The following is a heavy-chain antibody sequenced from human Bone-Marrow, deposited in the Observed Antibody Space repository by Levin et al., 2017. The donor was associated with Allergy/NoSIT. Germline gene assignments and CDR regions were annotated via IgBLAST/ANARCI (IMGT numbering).Heavy chain of an antibody. J-gene: IGHJ2*01. CDR3: ARDEPHFDL. V-gene: IGHV3-21*01. CDR1: GFTFSSYS. Sequence: GESLKISCAASGFTFSSYSMNWVRQAPEKGLEWVSLISSSSSYIYYSASFQGRFTISRDNAKNSLFLEVNSLRAEDTAVYYCARDEPHFDLWGRGTLVTVSS. CDR2: ISSSSSYI.